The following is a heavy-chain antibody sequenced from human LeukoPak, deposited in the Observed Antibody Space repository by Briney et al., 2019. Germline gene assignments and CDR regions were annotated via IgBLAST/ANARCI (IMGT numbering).Heavy chain of an antibody. CDR1: GFAFSSNW. CDR3: ARSRGGYYYFDY. J-gene: IGHJ4*02. V-gene: IGHV3-74*01. Sequence: PGGSLRLSCAASGFAFSSNWMYWVRQAPGKGLVWVSRINSDGSSIGYADSVKGRFTISRDNAKNTLYLQMNSLRAEDTAVYYCARSRGGYYYFDYWGQGTLVTVSS. CDR2: INSDGSSI. D-gene: IGHD1-26*01.